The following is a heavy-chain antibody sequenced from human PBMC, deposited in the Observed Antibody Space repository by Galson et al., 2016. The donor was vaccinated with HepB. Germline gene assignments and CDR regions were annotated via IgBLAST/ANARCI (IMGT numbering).Heavy chain of an antibody. CDR3: ARDDYFRLGY. D-gene: IGHD3-16*01. J-gene: IGHJ4*02. Sequence: SLRLSCAASGFIFSVYNMNWARQAPGKGLEWIAWITSSSDTMYYAHSVTGRFTISRDNAKNSLYFEMNSLRDEDTAVYYCARDDYFRLGYWGQGTLVTVSS. CDR1: GFIFSVYN. V-gene: IGHV3-48*02. CDR2: ITSSSDTM.